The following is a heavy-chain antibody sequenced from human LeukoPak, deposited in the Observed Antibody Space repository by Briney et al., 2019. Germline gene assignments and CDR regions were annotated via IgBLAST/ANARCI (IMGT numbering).Heavy chain of an antibody. CDR2: IYYSGST. Sequence: SETLSLTCAVYGGSFSGYYWSWIRQHPGKGLEWIGYIYYSGSTYYNPSLKSRVTISVDTSKNQFSLKLSSVTAADTAVYYCARASSGVCDWGQGTLVTVSS. D-gene: IGHD1-26*01. V-gene: IGHV4-31*11. CDR1: GGSFSGYY. CDR3: ARASSGVCD. J-gene: IGHJ4*02.